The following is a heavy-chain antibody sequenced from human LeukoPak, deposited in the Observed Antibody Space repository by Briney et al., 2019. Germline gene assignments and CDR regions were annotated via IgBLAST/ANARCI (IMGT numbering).Heavy chain of an antibody. D-gene: IGHD3-22*01. CDR1: AFTFSSYW. CDR2: IKQDGSEK. J-gene: IGHJ4*02. CDR3: ASRSLSRHYYDSSGYELDY. V-gene: IGHV3-7*01. Sequence: GGSLRLSCAASAFTFSSYWMSWVRQAPGKGLEWVANIKQDGSEKYYVDSVKGRFTISRDNAKNSLYLQMNSLRAEDTAVYYCASRSLSRHYYDSSGYELDYWGQGTLVTVSS.